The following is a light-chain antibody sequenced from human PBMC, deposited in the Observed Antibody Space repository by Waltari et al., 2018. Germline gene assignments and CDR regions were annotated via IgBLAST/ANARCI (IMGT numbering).Light chain of an antibody. CDR3: QHYVRLPAT. CDR2: GAS. J-gene: IGKJ1*01. CDR1: QSVSRA. V-gene: IGKV3-20*01. Sequence: EIVLTQSPGTLSLSPGERATLSCMASQSVSRALAWYQQKPGQAPRLLISGASNRATGIPDRFSGSGSGTDVSLTISSLEPEDFAVYYCQHYVRLPATFGQGTKVEIK.